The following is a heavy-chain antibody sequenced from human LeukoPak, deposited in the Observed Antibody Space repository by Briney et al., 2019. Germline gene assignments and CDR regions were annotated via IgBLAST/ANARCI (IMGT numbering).Heavy chain of an antibody. CDR1: GGSISSYY. V-gene: IGHV4-59*01. CDR3: ARDSGDSSGYLYYFDY. Sequence: SETLSLTCTVSGGSISSYYWSWIRQPPGKGLEWIGYIYYSGSTNYNPSLKSRVTISVDTSKNQFSLKLSSVTAADTAVYYCARDSGDSSGYLYYFDYWGQGTLVTVSS. J-gene: IGHJ4*02. D-gene: IGHD3-22*01. CDR2: IYYSGST.